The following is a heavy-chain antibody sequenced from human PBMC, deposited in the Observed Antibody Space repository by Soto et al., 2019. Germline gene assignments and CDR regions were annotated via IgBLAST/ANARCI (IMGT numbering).Heavy chain of an antibody. V-gene: IGHV3-33*01. CDR2: IWYDGSNK. J-gene: IGHJ3*02. CDR1: GFTFSSYG. Sequence: QVQLVESGGGVVQPGRSLRLSCAASGFTFSSYGMHWVRQAPGKGLEWVAVIWYDGSNKYYADSVKGRFTISRDNSKNTLYLQMNSLRAEDTAVYYCAREYSVVTDNDAFDIWGLGTMVTVSS. CDR3: AREYSVVTDNDAFDI. D-gene: IGHD2-15*01.